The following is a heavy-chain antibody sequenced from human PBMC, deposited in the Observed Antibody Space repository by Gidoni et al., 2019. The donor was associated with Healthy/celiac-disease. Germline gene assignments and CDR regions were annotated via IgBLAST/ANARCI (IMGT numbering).Heavy chain of an antibody. CDR1: GFPFRDYY. Sequence: QVQLVESGGGLVKPGGSLRLSRAAPGFPFRDYYMSWIRQAPGKGLEWVPYISSSGSTIYYADSVKGRFTISRDNAKNSLYLQMNSLRAEDTAVYYCARAPVGYRTAQYWFDPWGQGTLVTVSS. CDR3: ARAPVGYRTAQYWFDP. CDR2: ISSSGSTI. V-gene: IGHV3-11*01. D-gene: IGHD5-18*01. J-gene: IGHJ5*02.